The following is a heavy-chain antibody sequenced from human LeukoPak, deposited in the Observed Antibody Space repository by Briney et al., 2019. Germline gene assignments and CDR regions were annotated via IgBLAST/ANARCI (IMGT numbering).Heavy chain of an antibody. D-gene: IGHD5-18*01. CDR1: GGSVSSGSYY. CDR2: IYYSGST. V-gene: IGHV4-61*01. CDR3: ARGGGYNYAVLGY. Sequence: SETLSLTCTVSGGSVSSGSYYWSWIRQPPGTGLEWIGYIYYSGSTNYNPSLKSRVTISVDTSKNQFSLNLSSVTAADTAVYYCARGGGYNYAVLGYWGQGTLVTVSS. J-gene: IGHJ4*02.